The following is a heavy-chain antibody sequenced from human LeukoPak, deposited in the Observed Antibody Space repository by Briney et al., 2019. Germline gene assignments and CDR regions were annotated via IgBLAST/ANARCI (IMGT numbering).Heavy chain of an antibody. J-gene: IGHJ4*02. CDR2: ISGGGST. V-gene: IGHV3-23*01. D-gene: IGHD4-4*01. Sequence: GGSLRLSCAASGFTFSSYAMSWVRQAPGKGLEWVSTISGGGSTYYADSVKGRFTISRDNSKNTLYLQMNSLRAVDTAVYYCAKDNPPSSDYNRGYYFDYWGQGALVTVSS. CDR1: GFTFSSYA. CDR3: AKDNPPSSDYNRGYYFDY.